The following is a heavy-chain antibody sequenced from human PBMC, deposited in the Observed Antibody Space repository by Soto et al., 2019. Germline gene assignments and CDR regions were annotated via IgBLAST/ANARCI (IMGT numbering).Heavy chain of an antibody. CDR3: ARPVGSGRRFLSPVYSYSSMDA. Sequence: ASVKVSCKASGYTFTSYDINWVRQATGQGLEWMGWMNPNSGNTGYAQKFQGRVTMTRNTSISTAYMERSSLRSGDTAVYCCARPVGSGRRFLSPVYSYSSMDACGKRTTDT. J-gene: IGHJ6*03. D-gene: IGHD3-3*01. CDR2: MNPNSGNT. CDR1: GYTFTSYD. V-gene: IGHV1-8*01.